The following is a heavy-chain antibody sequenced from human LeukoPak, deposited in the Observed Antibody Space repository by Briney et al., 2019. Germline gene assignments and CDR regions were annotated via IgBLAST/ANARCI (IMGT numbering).Heavy chain of an antibody. Sequence: PGGSLSLSCAASGFTVSSNYMSWVRQAPGKGLEWVSVIYSGGGTYYADSVKGRFTISRDNSKNTLYLQMNSLRADDTAVYYCARGFPGYCFDYWGQGTLVTVSS. D-gene: IGHD6-13*01. CDR3: ARGFPGYCFDY. CDR1: GFTVSSNY. J-gene: IGHJ4*02. V-gene: IGHV3-53*01. CDR2: IYSGGGT.